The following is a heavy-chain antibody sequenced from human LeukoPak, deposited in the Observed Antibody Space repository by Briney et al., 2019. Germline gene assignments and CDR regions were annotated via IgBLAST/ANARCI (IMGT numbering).Heavy chain of an antibody. Sequence: GGSLRLSCAASGFTFSSYWMHWVRQAPGKGLVWVSRINSDGGSTSYADSVKGRFTISRDNAKNTLYLQMNSLRAEDTAVYYCARGWRYDILTGYLDYWGQGTLVTVSS. CDR2: INSDGGST. D-gene: IGHD3-9*01. CDR1: GFTFSSYW. V-gene: IGHV3-74*01. CDR3: ARGWRYDILTGYLDY. J-gene: IGHJ4*02.